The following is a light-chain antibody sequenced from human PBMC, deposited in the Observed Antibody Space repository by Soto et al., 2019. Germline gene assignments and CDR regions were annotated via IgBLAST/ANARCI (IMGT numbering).Light chain of an antibody. CDR1: QSVLYSSNNKNY. Sequence: DIVMTQSPDSLAVSLGERATINCKSSQSVLYSSNNKNYLAWYQQKPGQPPKLLIYWASTRESGVPDRFSGSGSGTDFTLTIGSLQAEDVAVYYGQQYYRTPLTFGGGTKVEIK. J-gene: IGKJ4*01. CDR3: QQYYRTPLT. CDR2: WAS. V-gene: IGKV4-1*01.